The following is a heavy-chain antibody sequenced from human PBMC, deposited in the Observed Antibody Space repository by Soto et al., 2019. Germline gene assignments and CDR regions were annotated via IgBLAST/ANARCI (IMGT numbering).Heavy chain of an antibody. J-gene: IGHJ1*01. D-gene: IGHD2-21*02. Sequence: ASVKVSCKASGYTFTSYAMHWVRQAPGQRLEWMGWINAGNGNTKYSQKFQGRVTITRDTSASTAYMELSSLRSEDTAVYYCARAICSGDCYPLSAHPLEYFQQWGQGTLVTVSS. V-gene: IGHV1-3*01. CDR1: GYTFTSYA. CDR2: INAGNGNT. CDR3: ARAICSGDCYPLSAHPLEYFQQ.